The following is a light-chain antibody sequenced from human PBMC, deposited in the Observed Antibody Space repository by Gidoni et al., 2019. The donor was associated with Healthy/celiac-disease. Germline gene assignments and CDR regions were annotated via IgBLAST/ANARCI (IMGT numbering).Light chain of an antibody. CDR2: DAS. CDR3: QQNYSTPYT. J-gene: IGKJ2*01. CDR1: QSISSY. Sequence: DSQVTQSPSSLSASVGDRVTITCQASQSISSYLNWYQQKPGKAPKLLIYDASSLQSGVPSRFSGSGSGTDFTLTISSLQPEDIATYYCQQNYSTPYTFGRGTKVEIK. V-gene: IGKV1-39*01.